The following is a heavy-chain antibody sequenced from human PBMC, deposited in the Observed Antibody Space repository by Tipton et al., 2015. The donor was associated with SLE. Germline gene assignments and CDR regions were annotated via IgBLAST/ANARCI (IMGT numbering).Heavy chain of an antibody. CDR3: ARGYMGGADY. CDR1: GASINSDEFY. J-gene: IGHJ4*02. Sequence: LRLSCTVSGASINSDEFYWNWIRQYPGKGLEWIGYIYYSGRTYYNPSLKSRVSISVATSKKQFSLRLNSVTAADTAVYYCARGYMGGADYWGRGTLVTVSS. CDR2: IYYSGRT. V-gene: IGHV4-31*02. D-gene: IGHD1-26*01.